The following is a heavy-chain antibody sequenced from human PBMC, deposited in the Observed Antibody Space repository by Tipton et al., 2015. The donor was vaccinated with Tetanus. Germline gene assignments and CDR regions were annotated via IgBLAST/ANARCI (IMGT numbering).Heavy chain of an antibody. V-gene: IGHV4-4*07. CDR2: IYTSGST. Sequence: TLSLTCTVSGGSISSNYWSWIRQPAGKGLEWIGRIYTSGSTNYNPSLKSRVTMSLDTSKNQFSLKLSSVTAADTAFYYCTRHVVEAVPRWFDPWGQGTLVTVSS. CDR3: TRHVVEAVPRWFDP. CDR1: GGSISSNY. D-gene: IGHD2-2*01. J-gene: IGHJ5*02.